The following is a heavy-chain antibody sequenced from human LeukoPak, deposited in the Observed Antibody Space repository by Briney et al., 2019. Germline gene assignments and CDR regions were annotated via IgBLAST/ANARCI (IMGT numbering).Heavy chain of an antibody. V-gene: IGHV3-15*01. CDR2: IKSKTDGGTT. CDR3: TTGIRGD. J-gene: IGHJ4*02. CDR1: GFTFTNAW. Sequence: GGSLRLSCVDSGFTFTNAWMSWVRQAPGKGLEWIGRIKSKTDGGTTDYAAPVKGRFTISRDDSKNTLFLQMNSLKTEDTAVYYCTTGIRGDCGQGTLITVSS.